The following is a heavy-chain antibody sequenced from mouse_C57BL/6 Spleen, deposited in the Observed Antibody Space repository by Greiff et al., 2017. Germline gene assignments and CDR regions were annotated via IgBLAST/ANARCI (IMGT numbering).Heavy chain of an antibody. D-gene: IGHD2-2*01. J-gene: IGHJ2*01. CDR1: GYAFSSSW. CDR2: IYPGDGAT. V-gene: IGHV1-82*01. CDR3: AREAYGYDERFYFDY. Sequence: QVQLQQSGPELVKPGASVKISCKASGYAFSSSWMNWVKQRPGKGLEWIGRIYPGDGATNYNGKFKGKATLTADKSSSTAYMQLSSLTSEDSAVYFCAREAYGYDERFYFDYWGQGTPRTVSS.